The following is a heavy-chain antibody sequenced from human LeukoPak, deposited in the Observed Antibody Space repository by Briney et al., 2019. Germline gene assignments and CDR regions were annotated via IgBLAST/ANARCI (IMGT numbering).Heavy chain of an antibody. CDR3: ARDNSVRDTAWWFDP. CDR1: GYTFTNYY. CDR2: INPSGQWT. J-gene: IGHJ5*02. Sequence: ASVKVSCKAFGYTFTNYYMHWVRQAPGQGLEWMGLINPSGQWTSYAQKLQGRVTLTRDVSTSTDYLELSSLRSEDTAVYYCARDNSVRDTAWWFDPWGQGTRVTVSS. V-gene: IGHV1-46*01. D-gene: IGHD2-21*02.